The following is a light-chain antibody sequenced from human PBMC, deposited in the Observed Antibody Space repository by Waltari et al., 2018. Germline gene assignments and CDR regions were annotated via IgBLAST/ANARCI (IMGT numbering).Light chain of an antibody. CDR3: AAWDDSLNGWV. CDR2: TNS. V-gene: IGLV1-44*01. J-gene: IGLJ3*02. Sequence: QSVLTQPPSMSGTPGQRVSISCSGSSSNIRSNTVNWYQQLPGAAPKPLIYTNSQPPSGVPDRFSGSKSDTSASLAISGLQSEDEADYHCAAWDDSLNGWVFGGGTKLTVL. CDR1: SSNIRSNT.